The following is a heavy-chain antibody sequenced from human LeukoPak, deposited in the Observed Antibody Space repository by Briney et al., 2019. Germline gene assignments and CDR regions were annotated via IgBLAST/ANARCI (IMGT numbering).Heavy chain of an antibody. V-gene: IGHV1-24*01. CDR3: ATERGEVPAAIGGGNWFDP. J-gene: IGHJ5*02. Sequence: ASVKVSCKVSGYTLTELSMHWARQAPGKGLEWMGGFDPEDGETIYAQKFQGRVTMTEDTSTDTAYMELSSLRSEDTAVYYCATERGEVPAAIGGGNWFDPWGQGTLVTVSS. D-gene: IGHD2-2*02. CDR1: GYTLTELS. CDR2: FDPEDGET.